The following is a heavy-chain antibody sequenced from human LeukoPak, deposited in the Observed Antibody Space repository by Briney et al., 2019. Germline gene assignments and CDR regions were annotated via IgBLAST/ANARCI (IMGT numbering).Heavy chain of an antibody. Sequence: SETLSLTCTVSGGSISSSSYYWGWIRQPPGKGLEWIGSIYYSGSTYYNPSLKSRVTISVDTSKNQFSLKLSSVTAADTAVYYCARHLAVAGPPRGAFDIWGQGTMVTVSS. CDR1: GGSISSSSYY. D-gene: IGHD6-19*01. CDR2: IYYSGST. J-gene: IGHJ3*02. V-gene: IGHV4-39*01. CDR3: ARHLAVAGPPRGAFDI.